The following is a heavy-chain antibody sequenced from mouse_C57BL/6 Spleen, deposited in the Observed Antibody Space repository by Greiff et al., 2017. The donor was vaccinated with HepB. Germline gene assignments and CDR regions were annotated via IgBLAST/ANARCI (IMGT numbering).Heavy chain of an antibody. V-gene: IGHV5-17*01. CDR2: ISSGSSTI. CDR3: AIPYDYGYAMDY. D-gene: IGHD2-4*01. J-gene: IGHJ4*01. CDR1: GFTFSDYG. Sequence: EVKLMESGGGLVKPGGSLKLSCAASGFTFSDYGMHWVRQAPEKGLEWVAYISSGSSTIYYADTVKGRFTISRDNAKNTLFLQMTSLRSEDTAMYYCAIPYDYGYAMDYWGQGTSVTVSS.